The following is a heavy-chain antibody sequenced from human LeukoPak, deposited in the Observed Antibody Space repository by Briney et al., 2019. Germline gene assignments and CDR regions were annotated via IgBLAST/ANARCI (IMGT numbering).Heavy chain of an antibody. CDR1: GGSINTYY. Sequence: SETLSLTCTVSGGSINTYYWSWIRQPPGKGLEWIGYIYYSGSTNYNPSLKSRVTISIDTSKIQFSLKLTSETAADTAVYYCAREHYTSGWYIRDWGQGTLVTDSS. J-gene: IGHJ4*02. CDR3: AREHYTSGWYIRD. V-gene: IGHV4-59*01. D-gene: IGHD6-19*01. CDR2: IYYSGST.